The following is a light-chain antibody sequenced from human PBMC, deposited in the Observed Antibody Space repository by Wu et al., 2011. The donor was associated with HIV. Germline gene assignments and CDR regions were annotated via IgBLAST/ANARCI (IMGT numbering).Light chain of an antibody. Sequence: DILLTQSPGTLSLSPGERATLSCRASQSITSNYLAWYQQKPGQAPRLLVYATSNRATGIPDRISGSGSGTDFTLTISRLEPEDFAVYYCQHYGISTXVTFGGGTKVEIK. J-gene: IGKJ4*01. CDR1: QSITSNY. CDR2: ATS. V-gene: IGKV3-20*01. CDR3: QHYGISTXVT.